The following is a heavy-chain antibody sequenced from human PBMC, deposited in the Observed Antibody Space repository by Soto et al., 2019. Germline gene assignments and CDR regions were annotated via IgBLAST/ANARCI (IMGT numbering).Heavy chain of an antibody. V-gene: IGHV1-24*01. Sequence: ASVKVSCKVSGYTLTELSMHWVRQAPGKGLEWMGGFDPEDGETIYAQKFQGRVTMTEDTSTDTAYMELSSLRSEDTAVYYCATGITMIEPPITWGQGTLVTISS. J-gene: IGHJ5*02. D-gene: IGHD3-22*01. CDR2: FDPEDGET. CDR3: ATGITMIEPPIT. CDR1: GYTLTELS.